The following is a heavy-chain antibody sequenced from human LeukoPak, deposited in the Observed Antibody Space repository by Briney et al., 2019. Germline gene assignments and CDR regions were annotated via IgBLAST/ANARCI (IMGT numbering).Heavy chain of an antibody. V-gene: IGHV1-8*01. J-gene: IGHJ4*02. CDR1: GYTFTSYD. Sequence: ASVKVSCKASGYTFTSYDINWVRQAPGQGLEWMGWMDPNSGNTSYAQRFQGRVTMTRNTSITTAYMELSSLRSEDTAVYYCARGLNQGYWGQGTLVTVSS. CDR2: MDPNSGNT. CDR3: ARGLNQGY. D-gene: IGHD3-22*01.